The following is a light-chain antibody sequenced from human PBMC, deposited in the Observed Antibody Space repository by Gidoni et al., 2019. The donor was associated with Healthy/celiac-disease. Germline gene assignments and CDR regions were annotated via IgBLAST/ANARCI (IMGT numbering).Light chain of an antibody. CDR1: QSLLHSDGKTY. Sequence: DIVMTQTLLSLSVTPGQPASISCTASQSLLHSDGKTYLYWYLQKPGQPPQLLIYDVSNRFSGVPDRLSGSVSVTDFTLIISRVDAEDVGVYYCMQSIQLPLTFGGGTKVEIK. J-gene: IGKJ4*01. CDR2: DVS. V-gene: IGKV2D-29*01. CDR3: MQSIQLPLT.